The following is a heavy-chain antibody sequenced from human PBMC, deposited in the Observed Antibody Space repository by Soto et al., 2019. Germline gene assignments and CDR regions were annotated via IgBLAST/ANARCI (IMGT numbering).Heavy chain of an antibody. J-gene: IGHJ5*02. Sequence: ASVKVSCKASGGTFSSYAISWVRQAPGQGLEWMGGIIPIFGTANYAQKFQGRVTITADESTSTAYMELSSLRSEDTAVYYCARAPMVRGFLEYNWFDPWGQGTLVTVPQ. D-gene: IGHD3-10*01. CDR1: GGTFSSYA. CDR3: ARAPMVRGFLEYNWFDP. V-gene: IGHV1-69*13. CDR2: IIPIFGTA.